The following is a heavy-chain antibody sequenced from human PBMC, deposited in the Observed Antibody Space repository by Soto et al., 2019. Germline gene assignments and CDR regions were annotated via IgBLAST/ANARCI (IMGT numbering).Heavy chain of an antibody. CDR3: ATLLESGWFDP. J-gene: IGHJ5*02. CDR1: GYTFTSYD. Sequence: QVQLVQSGAEVKKPGASVKVSCKASGYTFTSYDINWVRQATGQGLEWMGWMNPNSGNTGYAQKFQGXXTXTXXTSISTAYMELSSLRSEDTAVYYCATLLESGWFDPWGQGTLVTVSS. D-gene: IGHD1-1*01. V-gene: IGHV1-8*01. CDR2: MNPNSGNT.